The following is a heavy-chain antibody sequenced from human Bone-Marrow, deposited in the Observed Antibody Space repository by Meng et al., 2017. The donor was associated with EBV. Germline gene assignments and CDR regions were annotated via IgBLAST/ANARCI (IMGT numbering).Heavy chain of an antibody. CDR1: VFTFRTYG. J-gene: IGHJ4*02. Sequence: QVRLVVSWGGVVPPGRSLTLSCAASVFTFRTYGIHWIRQGPGKGLDWVAVISSDESNKDYLDSVKGRFTISRDNSKNTLYLQMNSLRAEDTTVYYCAKEDIPMVYYFDFWGQGTLVTVSS. CDR3: AKEDIPMVYYFDF. V-gene: IGHV3-30*18. D-gene: IGHD5-18*01. CDR2: ISSDESNK.